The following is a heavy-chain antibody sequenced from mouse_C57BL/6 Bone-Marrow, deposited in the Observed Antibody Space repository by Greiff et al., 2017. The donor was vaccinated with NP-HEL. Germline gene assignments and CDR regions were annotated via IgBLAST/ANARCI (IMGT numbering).Heavy chain of an antibody. J-gene: IGHJ1*03. CDR2: ISYSGST. V-gene: IGHV3-8*01. D-gene: IGHD1-1*01. CDR3: ARLLRSDGYFDV. Sequence: EVQLVESGPGLAKPSQTLSLTCSVTGYSITSDYWNWIRKFPGNKLEYIGYISYSGSTYYTPSLNSRFSITRDTSKNQYYLQLNSVTTEDTATYYCARLLRSDGYFDVWGTGTTVTVSS. CDR1: GYSITSDY.